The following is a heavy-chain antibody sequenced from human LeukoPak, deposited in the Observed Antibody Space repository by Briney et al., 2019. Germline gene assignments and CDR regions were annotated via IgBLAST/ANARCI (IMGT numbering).Heavy chain of an antibody. V-gene: IGHV3-15*01. D-gene: IGHD2-2*01. CDR2: IKSKTDGRTT. Sequence: PGGSLRLSCAASGFTFSNAWMSWVRQAPGKGLEWVGRIKSKTDGRTTDYAAPVKGRFTISRDDSKNTLYLQMNSLKTEDTAVYYCTPQVPALGHWGQGTLVTVSS. CDR1: GFTFSNAW. J-gene: IGHJ1*01. CDR3: TPQVPALGH.